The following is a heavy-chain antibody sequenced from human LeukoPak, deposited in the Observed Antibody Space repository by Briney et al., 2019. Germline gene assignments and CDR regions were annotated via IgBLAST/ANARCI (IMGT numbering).Heavy chain of an antibody. CDR1: GGSISSGDYY. CDR3: ARGVGYDFWSGYYTPDY. Sequence: SETLSLTCTVSGGSISSGDYYWSWIRQPPGKGLEWIGYIYYSGSTYYNPSLKSRVTISVDTSKNQFSLKLSSVTAADTAVYYCARGVGYDFWSGYYTPDYWGQGTLVTVSS. CDR2: IYYSGST. J-gene: IGHJ4*02. D-gene: IGHD3-3*01. V-gene: IGHV4-30-4*08.